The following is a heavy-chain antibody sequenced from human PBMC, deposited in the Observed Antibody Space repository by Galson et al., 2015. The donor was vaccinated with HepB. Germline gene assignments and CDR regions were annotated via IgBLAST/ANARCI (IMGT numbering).Heavy chain of an antibody. CDR2: ISSSSSTI. CDR3: ASGAEFMTSFGFDY. CDR1: GFTFSSYS. V-gene: IGHV3-48*02. J-gene: IGHJ4*02. Sequence: SLRLSCAASGFTFSSYSMNWVRQAPGKGLEWVSYISSSSSTIYYADSVKGRFTISRDNAKNSLYLQMNSLRDEDAAVYYCASGAEFMTSFGFDYWGQGTLVTVSS. D-gene: IGHD3-16*01.